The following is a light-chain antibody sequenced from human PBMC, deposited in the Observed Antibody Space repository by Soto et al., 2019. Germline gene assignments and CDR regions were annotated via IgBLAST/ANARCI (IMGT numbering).Light chain of an antibody. J-gene: IGLJ2*01. CDR3: CSQASDKLI. V-gene: IGLV2-23*02. CDR1: SSDVGYYNL. CDR2: EVN. Sequence: QSALTQPASVSGSPGQSITISCTGTSSDVGYYNLVSWYQQRAGEAPRLMIYEVNTRPSGVSSRFSGSKSGNSASLTISGLQAEDEADYYCCSQASDKLIFGGGTKVTVL.